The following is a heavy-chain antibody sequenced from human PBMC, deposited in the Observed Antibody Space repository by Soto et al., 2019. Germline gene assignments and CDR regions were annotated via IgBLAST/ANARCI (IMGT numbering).Heavy chain of an antibody. V-gene: IGHV4-34*01. Sequence: GELQQWGTGLLKPSETLSLNCSVYGGSSMAYHWSWIRQSPGEGLEWIGEFSYSGSLNYNPSLKGRVAVSLDTSTHHFSLTMTSVTAADTAVYFCAGGPRYWSFALWGRGTLVTVS. J-gene: IGHJ2*01. CDR2: FSYSGSL. CDR1: GGSSMAYH. D-gene: IGHD1-20*01. CDR3: AGGPRYWSFAL.